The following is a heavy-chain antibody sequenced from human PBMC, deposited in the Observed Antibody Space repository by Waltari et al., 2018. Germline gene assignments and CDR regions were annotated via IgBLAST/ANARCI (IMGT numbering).Heavy chain of an antibody. D-gene: IGHD6-13*01. CDR3: AREGSDSSSSRWFDP. Sequence: QVQLPESGPGLVKPSETLSLTCTVSGCAISRYYWRWIRQPPGKGLEWIGYIYYSGSTNYNPSLKSRVTISVDTSKNQFSLKLSSVTAADTAVYYCAREGSDSSSSRWFDPWGQGTLVTVSS. CDR1: GCAISRYY. CDR2: IYYSGST. J-gene: IGHJ5*02. V-gene: IGHV4-59*01.